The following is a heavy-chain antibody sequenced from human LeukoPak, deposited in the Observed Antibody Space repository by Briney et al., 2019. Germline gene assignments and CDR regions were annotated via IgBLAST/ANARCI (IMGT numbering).Heavy chain of an antibody. V-gene: IGHV3-53*04. J-gene: IGHJ4*02. CDR1: GFTLSSNY. Sequence: PGGSLTLSCAASGFTLSSNYMSWVRQAPGKGLEWVSVIYSGGSTYYADSVKGRFTISRHNSKNTLYLEMNSLRAEDTAVYSCARVRYSSSLDYWGQGTLVSVSS. CDR3: ARVRYSSSLDY. CDR2: IYSGGST. D-gene: IGHD6-6*01.